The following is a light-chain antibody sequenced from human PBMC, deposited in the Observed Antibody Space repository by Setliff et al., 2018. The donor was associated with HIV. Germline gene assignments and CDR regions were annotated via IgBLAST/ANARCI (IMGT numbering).Light chain of an antibody. CDR3: CSYAGSTYV. CDR2: EVS. Sequence: QSVLTQPASVSGSPGQSITISCTGTSSDVGNYNLVSWYQQHPGKAPKLMIYEVSERPSGVSNRFSGSKSGNTASLTISGLQADDEADYYCCSYAGSTYVFGSGTKVTVL. CDR1: SSDVGNYNL. V-gene: IGLV2-23*02. J-gene: IGLJ1*01.